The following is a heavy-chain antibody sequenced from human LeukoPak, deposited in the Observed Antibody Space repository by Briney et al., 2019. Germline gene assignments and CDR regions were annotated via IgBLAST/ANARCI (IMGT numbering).Heavy chain of an antibody. J-gene: IGHJ4*02. CDR2: ISYDGSNK. V-gene: IGHV3-30*18. Sequence: GGSLRLSCAASGFTFSSYGMHWVRQAPGKGLEWVAVISYDGSNKYYADSVKGRFTISRDNSKNTLYLQMNSLRAEDTAVCYCAKGRVSLDYGGQGTGITVSA. CDR1: GFTFSSYG. CDR3: AKGRVSLDY. D-gene: IGHD5/OR15-5a*01.